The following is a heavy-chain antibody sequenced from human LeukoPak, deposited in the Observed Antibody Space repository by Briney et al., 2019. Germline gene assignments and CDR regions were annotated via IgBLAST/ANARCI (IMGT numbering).Heavy chain of an antibody. CDR2: ISSSSSCI. CDR3: AREWGRIAVAGGPGY. V-gene: IGHV3-21*01. Sequence: GGSLRLSCAASGFTFSSYSMNWVRQAPGKGLEWVSSISSSSSCIYYADSVKGRFTISRDNSGNTLFLHMTSLRVEDTAVYYCAREWGRIAVAGGPGYWGQGALVTVSS. D-gene: IGHD6-19*01. CDR1: GFTFSSYS. J-gene: IGHJ4*02.